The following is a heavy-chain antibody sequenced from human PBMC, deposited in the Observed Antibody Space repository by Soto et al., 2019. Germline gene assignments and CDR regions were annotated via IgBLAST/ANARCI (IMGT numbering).Heavy chain of an antibody. CDR2: ISGYSGNA. CDR3: AKRTSGTTWGESDY. CDR1: GYIFSDYG. Sequence: QVHVVQSGAEVKRPGASVKVSCKTSGYIFSDYGINWVRQAPGQGLEWMGWISGYSGNANLAQKFQGRVTMSRDTATRTAYMELRSLRSDDTAVYYCAKRTSGTTWGESDYWGQGTLVTVSS. J-gene: IGHJ4*02. D-gene: IGHD4-17*01. V-gene: IGHV1-18*04.